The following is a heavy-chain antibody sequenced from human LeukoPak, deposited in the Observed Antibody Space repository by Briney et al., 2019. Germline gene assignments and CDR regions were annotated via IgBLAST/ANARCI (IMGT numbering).Heavy chain of an antibody. CDR2: IWYDGSNK. CDR3: ARGDDGSWYYYYGMDV. V-gene: IGHV3-33*01. CDR1: GFTFRSYG. Sequence: GRSLRLSCAAPGFTFRSYGMHWVRQAPGKGLEWVAVIWYDGSNKYYADSVKGRFTISRDNFKNTLYLQMNSLRAEDTAVYYCARGDDGSWYYYYGMDVWGQGTTVTVSS. J-gene: IGHJ6*02. D-gene: IGHD6-13*01.